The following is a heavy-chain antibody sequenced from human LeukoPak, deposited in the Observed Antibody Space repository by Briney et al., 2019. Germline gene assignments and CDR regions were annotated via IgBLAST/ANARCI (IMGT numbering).Heavy chain of an antibody. CDR2: IYYSGSS. CDR3: ARVPRSYYYYYYMDV. J-gene: IGHJ6*03. V-gene: IGHV4-59*01. CDR1: GGSISGYH. Sequence: PSETLSLTCNVSGGSISGYHWSWIRQLPGKGLERLGYIYYSGSSNYNPSLKSRVTMSADTSKNQFSLKLSSVTAADTAVYYCARVPRSYYYYYYMDVWGKGTTVTVSS.